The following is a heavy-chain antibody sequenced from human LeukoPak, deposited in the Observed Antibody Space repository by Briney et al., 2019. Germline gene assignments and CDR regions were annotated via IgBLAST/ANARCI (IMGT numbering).Heavy chain of an antibody. CDR2: IWYDGSNK. Sequence: GGSLRLSCAASGFTFSSYGMPWVRQAPGKGLEWVAVIWYDGSNKYYADSVKGRFTISRDNSKNTLYLQMNSLRAEDTAVYYCARIVTPYYYYYGMDVWGQGTTVTVSS. V-gene: IGHV3-33*01. D-gene: IGHD3-22*01. J-gene: IGHJ6*02. CDR3: ARIVTPYYYYYGMDV. CDR1: GFTFSSYG.